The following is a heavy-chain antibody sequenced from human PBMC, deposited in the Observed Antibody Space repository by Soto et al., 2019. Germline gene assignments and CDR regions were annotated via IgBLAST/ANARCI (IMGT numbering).Heavy chain of an antibody. J-gene: IGHJ6*02. CDR1: GGTFSSYA. CDR3: ARDADTAMVTSSFYYYGMDV. V-gene: IGHV1-69*06. D-gene: IGHD5-18*01. CDR2: IIPIFGTA. Sequence: SVKVSCKXSGGTFSSYAISWVRQAPGQGLEWMGGIIPIFGTANYAQKFQGRVTITADKSTSTAYMELSSLRSEDTAVYYCARDADTAMVTSSFYYYGMDVWGQGTTVTVSS.